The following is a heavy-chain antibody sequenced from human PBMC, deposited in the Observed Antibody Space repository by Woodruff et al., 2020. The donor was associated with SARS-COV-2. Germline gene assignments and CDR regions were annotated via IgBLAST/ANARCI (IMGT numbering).Heavy chain of an antibody. D-gene: IGHD3-9*01. Sequence: KALEWLSLIDWDDDKYYSTSLKTRLTISKDTSKNQVVLTMTNMDPVDTATYYCARTLRYFDYYYYYYMDVWGKGTTV. V-gene: IGHV2-70*01. CDR2: IDWDDDK. J-gene: IGHJ6*03. CDR3: ARTLRYFDYYYYYYMDV.